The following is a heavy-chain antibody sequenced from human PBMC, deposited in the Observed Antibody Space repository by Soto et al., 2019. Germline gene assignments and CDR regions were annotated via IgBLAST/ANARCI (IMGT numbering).Heavy chain of an antibody. CDR1: GGTFSSYA. CDR3: ARGGIETVAGQGTYYYYYYGMDV. J-gene: IGHJ6*02. Sequence: QVQLVQSGAEVKKPGSSVKVSCKASGGTFSSYAISWVRQAPGQGLEWMGGIIPIFGTANYAQKFQGRVTITADKSTSTAYRELSSLRSEDTAVYYCARGGIETVAGQGTYYYYYYGMDVWGQGTTVTVSS. V-gene: IGHV1-69*06. CDR2: IIPIFGTA. D-gene: IGHD6-19*01.